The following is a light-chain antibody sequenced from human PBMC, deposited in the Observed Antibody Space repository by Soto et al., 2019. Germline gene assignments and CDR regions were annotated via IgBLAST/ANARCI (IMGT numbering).Light chain of an antibody. CDR3: QSYDSSLSGYV. J-gene: IGLJ1*01. V-gene: IGLV1-40*01. Sequence: QSVLTQPPSVSGAPGQRVTISCTGSSSNIGAGYDVHWYQQLPGTAPTLLIYAGSNRPSGVPDRFSGSKSGTSASLAITGLQAEDEADYYCQSYDSSLSGYVFGAGTKVTVL. CDR1: SSNIGAGYD. CDR2: AGS.